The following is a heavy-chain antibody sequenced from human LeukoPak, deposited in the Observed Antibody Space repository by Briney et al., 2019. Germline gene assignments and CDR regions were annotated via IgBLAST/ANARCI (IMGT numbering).Heavy chain of an antibody. D-gene: IGHD2-2*01. CDR1: GYTFTSYG. Sequence: EASVKVSCKASGYTFTSYGISWVRQAPGQGLEWMGWISAYNGNTNYAQKLQGRVTMTTDTSTSTAYMELRSLRSDDTAVYYCVRDWGVVPAAYRFDYWGQGTLVTVSS. V-gene: IGHV1-18*01. CDR3: VRDWGVVPAAYRFDY. CDR2: ISAYNGNT. J-gene: IGHJ4*02.